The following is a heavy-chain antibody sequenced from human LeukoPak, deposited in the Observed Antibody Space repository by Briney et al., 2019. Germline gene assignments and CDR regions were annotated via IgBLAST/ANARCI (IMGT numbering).Heavy chain of an antibody. D-gene: IGHD6-19*01. CDR2: IYHSGTT. J-gene: IGHJ4*02. Sequence: SETLSLTCTVSGYSISSGYYWGWIRQPPGKGLEWIGSIYHSGTTYYSPSLRSRVTISVDTSKNQFSLRLSSVTAADTAIYYCARELSGSSSGAPFNYWGQGTLVTVSS. CDR3: ARELSGSSSGAPFNY. V-gene: IGHV4-38-2*02. CDR1: GYSISSGYY.